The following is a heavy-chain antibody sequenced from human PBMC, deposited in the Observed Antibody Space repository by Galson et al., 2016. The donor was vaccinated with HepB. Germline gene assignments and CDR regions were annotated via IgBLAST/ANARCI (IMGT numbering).Heavy chain of an antibody. CDR2: IHAGGST. J-gene: IGHJ5*02. CDR1: GFTVSSHY. V-gene: IGHV3-66*01. D-gene: IGHD3-9*01. CDR3: ARDPPSVATGTWA. Sequence: SLRLSCAASGFTVSSHYMSWVRQAPGKGLEWVSVIHAGGSTYYADSVKGRFTISRDHSKNTVYLQMNSLRVEDTAVYYCARDPPSVATGTWAWGQGTQVTVSS.